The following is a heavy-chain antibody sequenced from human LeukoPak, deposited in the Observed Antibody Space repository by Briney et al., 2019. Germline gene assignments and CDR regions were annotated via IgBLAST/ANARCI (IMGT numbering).Heavy chain of an antibody. CDR2: ISSSGSTI. D-gene: IGHD3-22*01. Sequence: PGGSLRLSCEVSGFTFSSYEVNWVRQAPGKGLEWVSYISSSGSTIYYADSVKGRFTISRDNAKNSLYLQMNSLRAEDTAVYYCARVDYYDSSAYPPFDFWGQGTLVTVSS. CDR3: ARVDYYDSSAYPPFDF. CDR1: GFTFSSYE. V-gene: IGHV3-48*03. J-gene: IGHJ4*02.